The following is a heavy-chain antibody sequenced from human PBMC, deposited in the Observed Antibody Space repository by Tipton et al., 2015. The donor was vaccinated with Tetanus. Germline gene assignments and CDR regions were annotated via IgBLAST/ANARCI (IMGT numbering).Heavy chain of an antibody. J-gene: IGHJ4*02. CDR1: GFTFNGYG. D-gene: IGHD2-15*01. CDR2: VWYDGSKK. V-gene: IGHV3-33*01. Sequence: SLRLSCAASGFTFNGYGMHWVRQAPGKGLEWLALVWYDGSKKYYADSVKGRFSISRDNSKNTVYLQMNSLRAEDTAVYYCAREADCSGGSCFSGDFDNWGQGTQVTVSS. CDR3: AREADCSGGSCFSGDFDN.